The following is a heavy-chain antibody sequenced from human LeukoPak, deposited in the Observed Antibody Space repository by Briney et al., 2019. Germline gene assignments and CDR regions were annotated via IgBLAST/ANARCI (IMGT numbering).Heavy chain of an antibody. D-gene: IGHD3-16*01. V-gene: IGHV3-69-1*02. Sequence: PGGSLRPSCSASGVTFSDYDMNWVRQAPGKGLEWVSSISGLSTHIYYGDSVKGRFSISRDNAKNSVYLQMNSLGVEDTAIYYCGRAFPPLRTSSAGDLWGQGILVTVSS. CDR3: GRAFPPLRTSSAGDL. J-gene: IGHJ4*02. CDR2: ISGLSTHI. CDR1: GVTFSDYD.